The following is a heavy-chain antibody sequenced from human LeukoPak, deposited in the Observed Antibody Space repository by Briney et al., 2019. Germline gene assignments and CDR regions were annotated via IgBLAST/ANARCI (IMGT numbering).Heavy chain of an antibody. CDR3: ARTSTYYDLWSGKLNWFDP. CDR2: IYYSGST. J-gene: IGHJ5*02. Sequence: PSETLSLTCTVSGGSISSSSYYWGWIRQPPGKGLEWIGSIYYSGSTYYNPSLKSRVTISVDTSKNQFSLKLSSVTAADTAVYYCARTSTYYDLWSGKLNWFDPWGQGTLVTVSS. CDR1: GGSISSSSYY. D-gene: IGHD3-3*01. V-gene: IGHV4-39*01.